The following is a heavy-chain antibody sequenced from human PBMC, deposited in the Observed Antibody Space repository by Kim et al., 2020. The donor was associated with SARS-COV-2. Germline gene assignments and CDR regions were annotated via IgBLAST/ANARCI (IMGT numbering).Heavy chain of an antibody. V-gene: IGHV5-10-1*01. D-gene: IGHD3-16*02. J-gene: IGHJ2*01. CDR3: ARQGVIVGWWYFDL. Sequence: SPSFQGHVTISADKSISTAYLQWSSLKASDTAMYYCARQGVIVGWWYFDLWGRGTLVTVSS.